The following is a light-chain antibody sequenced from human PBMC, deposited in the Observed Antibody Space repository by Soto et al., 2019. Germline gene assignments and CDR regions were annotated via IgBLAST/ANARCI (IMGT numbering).Light chain of an antibody. V-gene: IGKV3-15*01. CDR3: QQYNNGLPVT. Sequence: EIVMTQSPATLSVSPGERGTLSCRASQSVSSNLAWYQQKPGQAPRLLIFGASTRVTGIPARFSGGGSGTEFTLTISSLQSEDFAIYYCQQYNNGLPVTFGQGTKLEIK. J-gene: IGKJ2*01. CDR2: GAS. CDR1: QSVSSN.